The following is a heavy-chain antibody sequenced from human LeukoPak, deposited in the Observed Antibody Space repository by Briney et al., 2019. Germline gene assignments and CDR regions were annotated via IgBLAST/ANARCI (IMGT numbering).Heavy chain of an antibody. CDR1: GGSISSSCYY. CDR2: IYYSGST. CDR3: ARHSRMRGLRILSWFDP. D-gene: IGHD5-12*01. Sequence: PSETLSLTCTISGGSISSSCYYWGWIRRPPGKGLEWIGSIYYSGSTYYNPSLKSRVTISVDTSKNQFSLKLSSVTAADTAVYYCARHSRMRGLRILSWFDPWGQGTLVTVSS. V-gene: IGHV4-39*01. J-gene: IGHJ5*02.